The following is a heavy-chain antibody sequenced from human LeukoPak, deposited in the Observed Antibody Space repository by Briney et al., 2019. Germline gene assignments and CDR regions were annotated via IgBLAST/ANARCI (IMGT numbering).Heavy chain of an antibody. CDR3: LIGNYGGNSPFDC. CDR1: GFTFSSYS. D-gene: IGHD4-23*01. CDR2: ISSSSSTI. Sequence: HPGGSLRLSCAASGFTFSSYSMNWVRQAPGKGLEWVSYISSSSSTIYYADSVKGRFTISRDNAKNSLYLQMNSLRDEDTAVYYCLIGNYGGNSPFDCWGQGTLVTVSS. V-gene: IGHV3-48*02. J-gene: IGHJ4*02.